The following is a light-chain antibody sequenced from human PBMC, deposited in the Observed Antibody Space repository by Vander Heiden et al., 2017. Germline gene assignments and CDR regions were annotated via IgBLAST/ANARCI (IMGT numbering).Light chain of an antibody. V-gene: IGLV2-14*01. J-gene: IGLJ2*01. CDR2: EVS. Sequence: QSALPQPASVSGSPAQSITISCTGTSSDIGGYNYVSCYQQHPGKAPKLMIDEVSNRPSGVSNRFSGSKSGNTASLTSAGLQAEDEADYYCSSYRSSSTRVFGGGTKLTVL. CDR1: SSDIGGYNY. CDR3: SSYRSSSTRV.